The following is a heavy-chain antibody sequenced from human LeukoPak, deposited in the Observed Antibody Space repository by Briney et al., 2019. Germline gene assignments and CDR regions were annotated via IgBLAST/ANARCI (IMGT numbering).Heavy chain of an antibody. CDR1: RYTFTCYG. V-gene: IGHV1-18*01. Sequence: SVQFSSQASRYTFTCYGISWVRQAPRQGLGWMGWISAYNGNTNYAQKLQGRVTMTTDTSTSTAYMELRSLRSDDTAVYYCAREGVVRATIFDYWGQGTLVTVSS. CDR3: AREGVVRATIFDY. D-gene: IGHD1-26*01. J-gene: IGHJ4*02. CDR2: ISAYNGNT.